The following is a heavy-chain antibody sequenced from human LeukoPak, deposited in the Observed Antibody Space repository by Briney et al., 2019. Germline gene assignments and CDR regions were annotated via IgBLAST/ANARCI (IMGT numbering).Heavy chain of an antibody. V-gene: IGHV3-30*18. D-gene: IGHD2-15*01. CDR1: GFTFSSYG. J-gene: IGHJ4*02. CDR3: AKDGDIVVVVAATGLDY. Sequence: GGSLRLSCAASGFTFSSYGMHWVRQAPGKRLEWVAVISYDGSNKYYADSVKGRFTISRDNSKNTLYLQMNSLRAEDTAVYYCAKDGDIVVVVAATGLDYWGQGILVTVSS. CDR2: ISYDGSNK.